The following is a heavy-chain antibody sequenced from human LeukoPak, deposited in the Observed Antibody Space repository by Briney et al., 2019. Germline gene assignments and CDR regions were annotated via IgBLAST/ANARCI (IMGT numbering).Heavy chain of an antibody. V-gene: IGHV3-7*04. CDR2: IKQDGSEK. CDR1: GLTFSSYW. Sequence: GGSLRLSCAASGLTFSSYWMSWVRQAPGKGLEWVANIKQDGSEKYYVDSVKGRFTISRDNAKNSLYLQMNSLRAEDTAVYYCARGDSSGWTIDYWGQGTLVTVSS. D-gene: IGHD6-19*01. J-gene: IGHJ4*02. CDR3: ARGDSSGWTIDY.